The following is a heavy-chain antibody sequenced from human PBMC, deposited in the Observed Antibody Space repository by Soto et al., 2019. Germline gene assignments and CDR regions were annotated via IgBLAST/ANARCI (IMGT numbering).Heavy chain of an antibody. Sequence: QVQLVESGGGVVQPGRSLRLSCAASGFTFSSYAMHWVRQAPGKGLEWVAVISYDGSNKYYADSVKGRFTISRDNSKNTLYLQMNSLRAEDTAVYYCARDLKGTLVIWYGESRYGMDVWGQGTTVTVS. V-gene: IGHV3-30-3*01. D-gene: IGHD3-10*01. CDR2: ISYDGSNK. J-gene: IGHJ6*02. CDR3: ARDLKGTLVIWYGESRYGMDV. CDR1: GFTFSSYA.